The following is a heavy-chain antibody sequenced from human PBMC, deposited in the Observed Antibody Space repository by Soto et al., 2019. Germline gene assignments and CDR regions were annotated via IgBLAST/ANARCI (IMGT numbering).Heavy chain of an antibody. J-gene: IGHJ6*02. CDR1: GGSISSSNW. Sequence: SETLSLTCAVSGGSISSSNWWSWVRQPPGKGLEWIGEIYHSGSTNYNPSLKSRVTISVDKSKNQFSLKLSSVTAADTAVYYCARGDYQLRGGYYYYYGMDVWGQGTTVTVS. CDR3: ARGDYQLRGGYYYYYGMDV. D-gene: IGHD2-2*01. V-gene: IGHV4-4*02. CDR2: IYHSGST.